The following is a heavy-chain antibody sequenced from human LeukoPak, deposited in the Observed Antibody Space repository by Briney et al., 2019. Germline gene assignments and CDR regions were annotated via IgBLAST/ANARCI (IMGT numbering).Heavy chain of an antibody. Sequence: GGSLRLSCEGSAFIFSGHWMNWVRQAPGKGLEWVANIKQDGSEIYYVDSVKGRFTISRDNTKNSVYLQMNSLRAEDTAVYYCARQLGGSGSYWGQGTLVTVSS. D-gene: IGHD3-10*01. J-gene: IGHJ4*02. CDR2: IKQDGSEI. V-gene: IGHV3-7*01. CDR1: AFIFSGHW. CDR3: ARQLGGSGSY.